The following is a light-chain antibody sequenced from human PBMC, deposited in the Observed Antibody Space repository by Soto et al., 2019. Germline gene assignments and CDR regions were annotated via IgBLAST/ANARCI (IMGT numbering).Light chain of an antibody. Sequence: QSALTQPPSASGSPGQSVTISCTGNKNDIGVYDFVSWYQHHPGKAPRLIIYEVVQRPSGVPDRFSGSKSGNTASLTVSVLQAADEADYFCKSYAGSNTYVFGRGTKLTVL. CDR2: EVV. CDR3: KSYAGSNTYV. V-gene: IGLV2-8*01. J-gene: IGLJ1*01. CDR1: KNDIGVYDF.